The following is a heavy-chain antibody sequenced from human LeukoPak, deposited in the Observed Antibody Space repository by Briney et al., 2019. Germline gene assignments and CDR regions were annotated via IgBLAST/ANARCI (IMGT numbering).Heavy chain of an antibody. Sequence: GGPLTLSCAVSGFTFSSYAMSWVRQAPGKGLECVSAISSSGSSTYYGDSVKGRFTISRDNSKNTLYLQMNSLRADDTAVYYCAKSPGLFRGDGHLDYWGQGTLVTVSS. D-gene: IGHD2-21*02. CDR3: AKSPGLFRGDGHLDY. J-gene: IGHJ4*02. V-gene: IGHV3-23*01. CDR2: ISSSGSST. CDR1: GFTFSSYA.